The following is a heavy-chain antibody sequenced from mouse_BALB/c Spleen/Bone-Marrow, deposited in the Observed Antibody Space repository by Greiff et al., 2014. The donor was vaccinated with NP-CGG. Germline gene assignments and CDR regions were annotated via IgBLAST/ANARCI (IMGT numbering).Heavy chain of an antibody. V-gene: IGHV1-26*01. D-gene: IGHD1-2*01. CDR3: ARSTATGFAY. CDR2: VNPNNGDI. Sequence: EVQLQQSGPDLVKPGASVKISCKASGYSSTGYYMYWVKQSHGKSLEWIGRVNPNNGDISYNQKFKGKAILTVDKSSSTAYMEXXXXTXXDSAVYYCARSTATGFAYWGQGTLVTVSA. CDR1: GYSSTGYY. J-gene: IGHJ3*01.